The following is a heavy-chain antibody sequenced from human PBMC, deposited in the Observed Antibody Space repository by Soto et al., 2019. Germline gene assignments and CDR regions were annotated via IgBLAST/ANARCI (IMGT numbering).Heavy chain of an antibody. D-gene: IGHD3-10*01. CDR2: INPSGGST. J-gene: IGHJ5*02. CDR3: ARERQGVRGWGPNWCDP. Sequence: ASVKVSCKASGYTFTSYYMHWLRQAPGQGLEWMGIINPSGGSTSYAQKFQGRVTMTRDTSTSTVYMELSSLRSEDTAVYYCARERQGVRGWGPNWCDPWGQGTLVTVSS. V-gene: IGHV1-46*01. CDR1: GYTFTSYY.